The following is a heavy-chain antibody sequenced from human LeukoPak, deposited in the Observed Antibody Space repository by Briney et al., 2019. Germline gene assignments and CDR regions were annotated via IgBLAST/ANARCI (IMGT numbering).Heavy chain of an antibody. CDR2: IYYSGST. CDR3: ASGYSSSWYHWFDP. D-gene: IGHD6-13*01. CDR1: GGSFSGYY. J-gene: IGHJ5*02. V-gene: IGHV4-59*01. Sequence: SETLSLTCAVYGGSFSGYYWSWIRQPPGKGLEWIGYIYYSGSTNYNPSLKSRVTISVDTSKNQSSLKLSSVTAADTAVYYCASGYSSSWYHWFDPWGQGTLVTVSS.